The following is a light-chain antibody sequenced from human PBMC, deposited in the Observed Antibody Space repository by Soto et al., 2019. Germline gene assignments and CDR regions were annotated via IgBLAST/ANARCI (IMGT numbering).Light chain of an antibody. CDR1: SSDVGGYTY. Sequence: QSALTQPASVSGSPRQSITISCTGASSDVGGYTYVSWYQQHPGKAPKLMIYEVNNRPSGVSNRFSGSKSVNTASLTISGLQAEDEADYYCSSYTSSSTLYVFGTGTKVTV. CDR3: SSYTSSSTLYV. CDR2: EVN. V-gene: IGLV2-14*01. J-gene: IGLJ1*01.